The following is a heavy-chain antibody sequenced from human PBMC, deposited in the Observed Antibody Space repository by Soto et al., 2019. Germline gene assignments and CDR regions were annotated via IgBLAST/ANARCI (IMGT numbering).Heavy chain of an antibody. J-gene: IGHJ6*03. V-gene: IGHV1-69*04. D-gene: IGHD2-2*01. CDR1: GGTFSSYT. CDR2: IIPILGIA. CDR3: ARDIVVVPAAKGGDYYYYMDV. Sequence: LVKVACKASGGTFSSYTISWVRQENRQGLEWMGRIIPILGIANYAQKFQGRVTITADKSTSTAYMELSSLRSEDTAVYYCARDIVVVPAAKGGDYYYYMDVWGKGTTVTVSS.